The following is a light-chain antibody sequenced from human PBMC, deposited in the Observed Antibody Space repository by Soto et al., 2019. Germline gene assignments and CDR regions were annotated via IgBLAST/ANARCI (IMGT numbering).Light chain of an antibody. CDR3: AAWDGSHWV. CDR2: RNN. Sequence: QPVLTQPPSASGTPGQRVTISCSGSSSNIGDNYVYWYQQLPGTAPKLLMSRNNQRPSGVPDRFSGSKSGTSASLAISGLRSEDEAAYYCAAWDGSHWVFGGGTQLTVL. CDR1: SSNIGDNY. J-gene: IGLJ7*01. V-gene: IGLV1-47*01.